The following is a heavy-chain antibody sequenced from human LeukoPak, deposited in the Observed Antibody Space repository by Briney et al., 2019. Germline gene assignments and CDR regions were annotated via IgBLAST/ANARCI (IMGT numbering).Heavy chain of an antibody. V-gene: IGHV4-34*01. D-gene: IGHD6-19*01. J-gene: IGHJ3*02. CDR2: INHSGST. Sequence: SETLSLTCAVYGGSFSGYYWSWIRQPPGKGLEWIGEINHSGSTNYNPSLKSRVTISVDTSKNQFSLKLSSVTAADTAVYYCARDSSGWKSNGAFDIWGQGTMVTVSS. CDR3: ARDSSGWKSNGAFDI. CDR1: GGSFSGYY.